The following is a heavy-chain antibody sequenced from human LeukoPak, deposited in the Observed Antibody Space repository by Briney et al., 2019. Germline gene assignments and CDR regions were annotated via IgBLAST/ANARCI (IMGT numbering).Heavy chain of an antibody. D-gene: IGHD1-7*01. CDR1: GYSFTSYW. CDR3: ARRPAGTRTFDY. CDR2: IYGADYTT. J-gene: IGHJ4*02. Sequence: GESLKISCKGSGYSFTSYWIGWVRQIPGKGLEWMGVIYGADYTTIYSPPFHGQITISADKSISTAYLQWTSLKASDTAMYYCARRPAGTRTFDYWGQGALVTVSS. V-gene: IGHV5-51*01.